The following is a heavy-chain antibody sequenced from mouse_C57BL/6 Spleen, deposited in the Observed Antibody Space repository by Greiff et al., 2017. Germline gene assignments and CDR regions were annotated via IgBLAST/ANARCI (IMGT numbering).Heavy chain of an antibody. CDR2: IYPGDGDT. V-gene: IGHV1-82*01. CDR3: ATITLLDY. Sequence: VKLEESGPELVKPGASVKISCKASGYAFSSSWMNWVKQRPGKGLEWIGRIYPGDGDTNYNGKFKGKATLTADKSSSTAYMQLSSLTAEDSAVYFCATITLLDYWGQGTTLTVSS. D-gene: IGHD1-1*01. CDR1: GYAFSSSW. J-gene: IGHJ2*01.